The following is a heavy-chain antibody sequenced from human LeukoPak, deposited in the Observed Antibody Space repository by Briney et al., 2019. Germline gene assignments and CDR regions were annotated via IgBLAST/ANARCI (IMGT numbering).Heavy chain of an antibody. J-gene: IGHJ6*03. V-gene: IGHV3-48*01. CDR1: GFTFSSYS. CDR2: ISSSSSTI. D-gene: IGHD6-19*01. CDR3: VRDEYSSGWWPYYYMDV. Sequence: NPGGSLRLSCAASGFTFSSYSMNWVRQAPGKGLEWVSYISSSSSTIYYADSVKGRFTISRDNAKNSLYLQMNSLRAEDTAVYYCVRDEYSSGWWPYYYMDVWGKGTTVTVSS.